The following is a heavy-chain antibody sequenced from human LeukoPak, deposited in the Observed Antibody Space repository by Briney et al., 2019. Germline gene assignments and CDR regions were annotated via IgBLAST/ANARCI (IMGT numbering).Heavy chain of an antibody. Sequence: GGSLRLSCAASGLTFSEYAMNWVRQAPGKGLEWVSHITGGGERTYFADSVKGRFTMSRDNSKNTLYLQMSSLRAEDTAVYHCAKDFVARNGVYDAFDVWGQGTMVSVS. J-gene: IGHJ3*01. V-gene: IGHV3-23*01. D-gene: IGHD5-24*01. CDR3: AKDFVARNGVYDAFDV. CDR2: ITGGGERT. CDR1: GLTFSEYA.